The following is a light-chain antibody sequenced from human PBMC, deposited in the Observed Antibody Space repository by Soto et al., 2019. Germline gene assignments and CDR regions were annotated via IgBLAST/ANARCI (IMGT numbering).Light chain of an antibody. CDR3: ATWDDTLSGRV. V-gene: IGLV1-47*01. J-gene: IGLJ3*02. Sequence: QAVVTQPPSTSGTPGQRVTIACSGSSSNIGSNYVYWYQQLPGTAPKLLIYKNSQRPSGVPDRFSGSRSGTSASLAISGLRSEDEADYYCATWDDTLSGRVFGGGTKLTVL. CDR1: SSNIGSNY. CDR2: KNS.